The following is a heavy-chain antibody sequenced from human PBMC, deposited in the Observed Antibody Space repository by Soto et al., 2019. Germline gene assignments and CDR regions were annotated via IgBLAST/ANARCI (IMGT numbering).Heavy chain of an antibody. CDR3: STAGCGGDCYPLGGYAFDI. Sequence: EASVKVSCKASGGTFSSYAISWVRQAPGQGLEWMGGIIPIFGTANYAQKFQGRVTITADESTSTAYMELSSLRSEDTAVYYCSTAGCGGDCYPLGGYAFDIWGQGTMVTVSS. CDR2: IIPIFGTA. J-gene: IGHJ3*02. CDR1: GGTFSSYA. V-gene: IGHV1-69*13. D-gene: IGHD2-21*02.